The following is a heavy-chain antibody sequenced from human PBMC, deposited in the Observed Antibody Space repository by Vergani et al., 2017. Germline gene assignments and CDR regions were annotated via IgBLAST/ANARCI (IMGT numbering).Heavy chain of an antibody. J-gene: IGHJ4*02. CDR3: SKDLPLNLYDDILTGYFDY. Sequence: EVQLVESGGGVVQPGGSLRLSCAASGFTFDDYAMHWVRHAPGKGLEWVSLISGDGGSTYYADSVKGRFTISRDKSKDSLYLQMNSLRTEDTALYYCSKDLPLNLYDDILTGYFDYWGQGTLVTVSS. CDR1: GFTFDDYA. D-gene: IGHD3-9*01. V-gene: IGHV3-43*02. CDR2: ISGDGGST.